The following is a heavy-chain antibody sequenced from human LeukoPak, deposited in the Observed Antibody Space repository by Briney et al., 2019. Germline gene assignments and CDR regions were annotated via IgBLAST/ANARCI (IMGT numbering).Heavy chain of an antibody. D-gene: IGHD3-10*01. V-gene: IGHV3-23*01. Sequence: LAGGSLRLSCAASGFTFSSYAMSWVRQAPGKGLEWVSAISGSGGSTYYADSVKGRFTISRDNSKNTLYLQMNSLRAEDTAVYYCAKSSVRGVIRGAFDIWGQGTMVTVSS. J-gene: IGHJ3*02. CDR2: ISGSGGST. CDR1: GFTFSSYA. CDR3: AKSSVRGVIRGAFDI.